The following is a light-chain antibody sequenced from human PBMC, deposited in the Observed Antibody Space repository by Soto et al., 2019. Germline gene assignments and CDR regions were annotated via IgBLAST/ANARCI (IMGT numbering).Light chain of an antibody. V-gene: IGLV1-44*01. CDR1: GSSIGTNT. J-gene: IGLJ2*01. Sequence: QSVLTQPPSASGTPGQRVTISCSGGGSSIGTNTVNWYRQLPGTAPKLLIYGNNQRPSGVPDRFSGSKSGTSASLAISGLQSEDEAEYYCAAWDGSLNNVLFRGGTKL. CDR3: AAWDGSLNNVL. CDR2: GNN.